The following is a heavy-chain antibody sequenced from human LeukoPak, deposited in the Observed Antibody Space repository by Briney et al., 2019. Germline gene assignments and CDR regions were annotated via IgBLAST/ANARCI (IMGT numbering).Heavy chain of an antibody. CDR2: VHYSGST. J-gene: IGHJ6*03. CDR3: ARLFPETTVEAAGPENPGHRLVRHYYYMDV. Sequence: SETLSLTCVVSDVSISGSSYHWGWIRQSPGKGPEWIGSVHYSGSTYDNSSLKSRVTISVDTSKNHFSLKLTSVTASDTAVYYCARLFPETTVEAAGPENPGHRLVRHYYYMDVWGKGTTVTVSS. V-gene: IGHV4-39*02. CDR1: DVSISGSSYH. D-gene: IGHD6-13*01.